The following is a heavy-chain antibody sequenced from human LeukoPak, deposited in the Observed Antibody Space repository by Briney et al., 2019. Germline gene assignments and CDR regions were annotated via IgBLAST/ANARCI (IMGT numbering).Heavy chain of an antibody. D-gene: IGHD3-22*01. Sequence: PGGSLRLSCAASGFTFSSYAMSWVRQAPGKGLEWVSSISSSSSYIYYADSVKGRFTISRDNAKNSLYLQMNSLRAEDTAVYYCARDQGSDYYDSSGYYGPPVYWGQGTLVTVSS. CDR3: ARDQGSDYYDSSGYYGPPVY. CDR2: ISSSSSYI. V-gene: IGHV3-21*04. CDR1: GFTFSSYA. J-gene: IGHJ4*02.